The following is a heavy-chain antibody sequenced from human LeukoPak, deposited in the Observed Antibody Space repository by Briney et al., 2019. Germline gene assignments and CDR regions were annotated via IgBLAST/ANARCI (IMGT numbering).Heavy chain of an antibody. Sequence: PSETLSLTCTVSGGPISSYYWSWIRQPPGKGLEYIGYIYYSGSTNYNPSLKSRVTISVDTSKNQFSLKLSSVTAADTAVYFCARSGGLWLLTYYFDYWGQGTLVTVSS. J-gene: IGHJ4*02. CDR1: GGPISSYY. CDR2: IYYSGST. V-gene: IGHV4-59*01. CDR3: ARSGGLWLLTYYFDY. D-gene: IGHD3-22*01.